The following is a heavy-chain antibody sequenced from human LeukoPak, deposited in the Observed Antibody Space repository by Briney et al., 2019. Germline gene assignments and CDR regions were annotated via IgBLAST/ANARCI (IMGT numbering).Heavy chain of an antibody. J-gene: IGHJ4*02. CDR1: GFTFSSYW. Sequence: PGGSLRLSCAAPGFTFSSYWMSWFRQAPGKGLDWVANIKQDGSEKNYVDSVKGRFTISRDNARNPLYLQMNSLRAEDTAVYYCARGLLAAPGIDYWGQGALVTVSS. CDR3: ARGLLAAPGIDY. CDR2: IKQDGSEK. D-gene: IGHD6-13*01. V-gene: IGHV3-7*04.